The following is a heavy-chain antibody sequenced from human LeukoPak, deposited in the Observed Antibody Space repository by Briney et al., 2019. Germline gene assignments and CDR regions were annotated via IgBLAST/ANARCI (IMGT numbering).Heavy chain of an antibody. V-gene: IGHV1-69*13. CDR1: GDTVNNFA. J-gene: IGHJ3*02. CDR2: IIPTFGTA. Sequence: SVKVSGKASGDTVNNFAISWVRQAPGQGGEWRGGIIPTFGTANYAQKFQSRVTITADESTSTVYMELSSLRFEDTAMYYCAREHGDDLSPGGDTFDIWGQGTMVTVSS. CDR3: AREHGDDLSPGGDTFDI. D-gene: IGHD5-12*01.